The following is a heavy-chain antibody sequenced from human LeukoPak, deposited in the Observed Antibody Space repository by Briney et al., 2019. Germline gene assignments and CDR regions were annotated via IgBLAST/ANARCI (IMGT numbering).Heavy chain of an antibody. CDR2: ISGNGGST. V-gene: IGHV3-23*01. J-gene: IGHJ4*02. Sequence: PGGSLRLSCVASGFTFSRYVMNWVRRAPGKGLEGVSAISGNGGSTYYADSVKGRFTISRDNSKNTLSLQMNSLRAEDTAVYYCAKGVELWLTYFDHWGQGTLVTASS. CDR1: GFTFSRYV. CDR3: AKGVELWLTYFDH. D-gene: IGHD3-16*01.